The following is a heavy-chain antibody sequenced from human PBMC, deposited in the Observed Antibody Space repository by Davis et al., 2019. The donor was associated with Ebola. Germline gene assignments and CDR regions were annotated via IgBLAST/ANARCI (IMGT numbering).Heavy chain of an antibody. J-gene: IGHJ4*02. Sequence: GESLKISCAASGFTFSSYWMHWVRQAPGKGLVWVSLINGDETITAYADSVQGRFAVSRDNTKNTLYLQMNSLRAEDTAVYYCTKDFDYVNGYWGQGTLVTVSS. CDR2: INGDETIT. V-gene: IGHV3-74*01. CDR3: TKDFDYVNGY. D-gene: IGHD4/OR15-4a*01. CDR1: GFTFSSYW.